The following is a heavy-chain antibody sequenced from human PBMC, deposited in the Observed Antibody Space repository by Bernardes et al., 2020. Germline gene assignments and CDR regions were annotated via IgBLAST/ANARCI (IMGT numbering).Heavy chain of an antibody. J-gene: IGHJ4*02. V-gene: IGHV4-39*01. CDR3: ARQWNDYSNSYYFDY. D-gene: IGHD4-4*01. CDR1: GGSISSSSYY. Sequence: SETLSLTCTVSGGSISSSSYYWGWIRQPPGKGLEWIGRIYYTGSTYYNASLKSRVTISVDTSKNQFSLKLSSVTAAHTAVHYCARQWNDYSNSYYFDYWGQGTLVTVSS. CDR2: IYYTGST.